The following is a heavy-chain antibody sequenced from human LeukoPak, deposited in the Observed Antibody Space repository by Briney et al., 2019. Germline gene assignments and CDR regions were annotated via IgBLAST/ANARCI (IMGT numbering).Heavy chain of an antibody. CDR2: IYYSGST. D-gene: IGHD2/OR15-2a*01. J-gene: IGHJ4*02. Sequence: SETLSLTCTVSGGSLSSSSNYWGWIRQPPGKGLEWIGSIYYSGSTYYNPSLKSRVTISVDTSKNQFSLKLSSVTAADTAVYYCARHSEFLGDWGQGTLVTVSS. CDR1: GGSLSSSSNY. V-gene: IGHV4-39*01. CDR3: ARHSEFLGD.